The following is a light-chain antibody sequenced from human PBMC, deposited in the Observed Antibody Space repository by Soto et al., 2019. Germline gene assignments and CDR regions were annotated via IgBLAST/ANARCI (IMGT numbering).Light chain of an antibody. V-gene: IGKV3-20*01. J-gene: IGKJ3*01. CDR2: GAS. Sequence: EIVLTQSPGTLSLSPGERATLSCRASQSVTSTYLAWYQQKPGQAPRLLIYGASSRATGIPDRFSGSGSGTDFTLTISRLEPEDFAVYYCQQYGRLPITFRPGTKVDIK. CDR3: QQYGRLPIT. CDR1: QSVTSTY.